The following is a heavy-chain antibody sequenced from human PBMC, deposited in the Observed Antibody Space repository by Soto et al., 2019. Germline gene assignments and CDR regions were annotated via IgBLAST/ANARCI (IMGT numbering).Heavy chain of an antibody. CDR1: GFTFSSYA. D-gene: IGHD6-19*01. J-gene: IGHJ4*02. CDR3: AGVDKFNGGGS. CDR2: VSHDGKSG. Sequence: QVQLVESGGGVVQPGRSLRLSCAASGFTFSSYAMHWVRRAPGKGLEWVAAVSHDGKSGFYADSLSGRFTVSRDNSNNLVSLHMDRLRPEDTALFYWAGVDKFNGGGSWGQGPGVTVSS. V-gene: IGHV3-30*14.